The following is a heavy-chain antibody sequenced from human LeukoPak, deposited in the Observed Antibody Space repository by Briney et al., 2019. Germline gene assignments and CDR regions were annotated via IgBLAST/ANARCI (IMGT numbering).Heavy chain of an antibody. CDR2: ITNDGSAT. CDR1: GFTFSNYW. CDR3: ARDASPGYFDL. Sequence: GGSLRLSCAVSGFTFSNYWMHWVRQGPGEGLAWVSRITNDGSATGYADSVKGRFTISRDNDKNTLYLHMDSLSPEDTAVYYCARDASPGYFDLWGRGTLVTVSS. J-gene: IGHJ2*01. V-gene: IGHV3-74*01. D-gene: IGHD2-2*01.